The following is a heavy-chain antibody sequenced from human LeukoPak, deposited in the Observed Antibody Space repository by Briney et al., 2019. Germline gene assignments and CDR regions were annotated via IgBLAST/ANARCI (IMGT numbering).Heavy chain of an antibody. CDR3: ARGLSAAAGTRAPFDP. CDR2: IYYSGST. D-gene: IGHD6-13*01. J-gene: IGHJ5*02. CDR1: GGSISSYY. Sequence: PSETLSLTCTVSGGSISSYYWSWIRQHPGKGLAWIGYIYYSGSTYYNPSLKSRVTISVDTSKNQFSLKLSSVTAADTAVYYCARGLSAAAGTRAPFDPWGQGTLVTVSS. V-gene: IGHV4-59*06.